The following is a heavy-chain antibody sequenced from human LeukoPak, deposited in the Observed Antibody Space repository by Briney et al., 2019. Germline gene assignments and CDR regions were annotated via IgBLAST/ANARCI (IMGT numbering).Heavy chain of an antibody. Sequence: GGSLRLSCAASGFTFSNHAMSWVRQAPGKGLEWVSSISGGGDRINYADSVKGRFTISRDNSRNTLYLQMNNLGAEDTAVYYCARAHNWKYGSFDFWGQGTLVTVSS. J-gene: IGHJ4*02. CDR1: GFTFSNHA. CDR3: ARAHNWKYGSFDF. D-gene: IGHD1-7*01. V-gene: IGHV3-23*01. CDR2: ISGGGDRI.